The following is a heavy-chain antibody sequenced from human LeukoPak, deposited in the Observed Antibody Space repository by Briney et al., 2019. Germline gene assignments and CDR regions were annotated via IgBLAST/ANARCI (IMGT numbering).Heavy chain of an antibody. CDR3: ARRARVWFLAQYYFDY. CDR1: GGSISSSSYY. V-gene: IGHV4-39*07. J-gene: IGHJ4*02. D-gene: IGHD3-10*01. Sequence: PSETLSLTCTVSGGSISSSSYYWAWIRQPPGKGLEWIGSIHYSGSTYYNPSLQSRVTISIDTSKNQFSLKLRFVTAADTAVYYCARRARVWFLAQYYFDYWGQGTLVTVSS. CDR2: IHYSGST.